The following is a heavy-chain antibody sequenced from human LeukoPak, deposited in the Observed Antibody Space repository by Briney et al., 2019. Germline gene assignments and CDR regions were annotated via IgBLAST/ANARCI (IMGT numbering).Heavy chain of an antibody. CDR2: ISAYNGNT. CDR3: ARGSIPLVLDYLDY. D-gene: IGHD2-21*01. Sequence: DSVKVSCKASGYTFTSYAISWVRQAPGQGLEWMGWISAYNGNTNYAQKLQGRVTMTTDTSTSTAYMELRSLRSDDTAVYYCARGSIPLVLDYLDYWGQGTLVTVSS. J-gene: IGHJ4*02. V-gene: IGHV1-18*01. CDR1: GYTFTSYA.